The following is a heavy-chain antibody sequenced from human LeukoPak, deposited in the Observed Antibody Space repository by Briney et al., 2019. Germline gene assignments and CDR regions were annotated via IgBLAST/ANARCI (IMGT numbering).Heavy chain of an antibody. Sequence: PGGSLRLSCEASGLTFSRYWLTWVRQAPGKGLEWVANISEGGSEKNYVDSVKGRFTISRDNAKSSLYLQMNNLRDDDTAVYHCVSRACTITACYVASWRCFDHWGQGTPVTVSS. CDR3: VSRACTITACYVASWRCFDH. J-gene: IGHJ4*02. D-gene: IGHD2-2*01. CDR1: GLTFSRYW. V-gene: IGHV3-7*03. CDR2: ISEGGSEK.